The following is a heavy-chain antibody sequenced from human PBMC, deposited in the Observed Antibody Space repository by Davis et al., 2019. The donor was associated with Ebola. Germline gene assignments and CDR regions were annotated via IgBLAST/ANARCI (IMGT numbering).Heavy chain of an antibody. CDR1: GGTFSSYA. Sequence: SVKVSCKASGGTFSSYAISWVRQAPGHGLEWMGGIIPIFGTANYAQKFQGRVTIIADESTSTAYMELSSLRSEDTAVYYCATSLGGYDFWIRSWFDPWGQGTLVTVSS. V-gene: IGHV1-69*13. CDR3: ATSLGGYDFWIRSWFDP. CDR2: IIPIFGTA. J-gene: IGHJ5*02. D-gene: IGHD3-3*01.